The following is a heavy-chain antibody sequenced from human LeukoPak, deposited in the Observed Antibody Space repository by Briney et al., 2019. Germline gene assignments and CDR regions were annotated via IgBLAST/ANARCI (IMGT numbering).Heavy chain of an antibody. D-gene: IGHD3-10*01. Sequence: SQTLSLTCTVSGGSISSGSYYWSWIRQPAGKGLEWIGRIYTSGSTNYNPSLKSRVTISVDTSKNQFSLKLSSVTAADTAVYYCARDGFREFLESGGMDVWGQGTTVTVSS. J-gene: IGHJ6*02. CDR1: GGSISSGSYY. V-gene: IGHV4-61*02. CDR2: IYTSGST. CDR3: ARDGFREFLESGGMDV.